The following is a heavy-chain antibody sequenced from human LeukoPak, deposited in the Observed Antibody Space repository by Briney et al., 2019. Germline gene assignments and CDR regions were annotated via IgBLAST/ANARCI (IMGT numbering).Heavy chain of an antibody. V-gene: IGHV3-7*01. CDR1: GFTFDDYA. J-gene: IGHJ4*02. Sequence: GRSLRPSCAASGFTFDDYAMHWVRQAPGKGLEWVANMNGDASEKYYVDSVKGRFTISRDNAKNSLYLQMNSLRAEDTAVYYCAKSWIQLWPADYWVQGTLVTVSS. CDR2: MNGDASEK. CDR3: AKSWIQLWPADY. D-gene: IGHD5-18*01.